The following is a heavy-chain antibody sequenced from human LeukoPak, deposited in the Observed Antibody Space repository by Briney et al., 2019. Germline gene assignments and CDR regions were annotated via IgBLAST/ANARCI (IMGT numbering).Heavy chain of an antibody. J-gene: IGHJ4*02. D-gene: IGHD6-13*01. Sequence: GRSLRLSCAASGFTFSSYVMHWVRQAPGKGLEWVAVISNDGSNKYYADSVKGRFTISRDNARNSLSLQVNSLRADDTAVYYCARVGSIAAAGTPDYWGQGTLVTVSS. CDR1: GFTFSSYV. CDR2: ISNDGSNK. CDR3: ARVGSIAAAGTPDY. V-gene: IGHV3-30-3*01.